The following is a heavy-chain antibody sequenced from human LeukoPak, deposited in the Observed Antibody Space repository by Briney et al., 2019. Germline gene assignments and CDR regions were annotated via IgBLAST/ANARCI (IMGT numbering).Heavy chain of an antibody. Sequence: GGSLRLSCAASGFTFSSYAMSWVRQAPGKGLEWVSSISSSSSYIYYADSVKGRFTISRDNAKNSLYLQMNSLRAEDTAVYYCASSKGGGNLGYWGQGTLVTVSS. CDR1: GFTFSSYA. V-gene: IGHV3-21*01. CDR3: ASSKGGGNLGY. D-gene: IGHD2-15*01. CDR2: ISSSSSYI. J-gene: IGHJ4*02.